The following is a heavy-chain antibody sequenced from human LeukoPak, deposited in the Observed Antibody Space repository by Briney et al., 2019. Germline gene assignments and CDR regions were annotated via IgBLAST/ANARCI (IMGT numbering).Heavy chain of an antibody. J-gene: IGHJ4*02. V-gene: IGHV4-39*07. Sequence: PSETLSLTCTVSGGSISSRSYYWGWIRQPPGKGLEWIGSMYYSGSTYYNPSLKSRVTISIDTSKNQFSLKLSSVTAADTAVYYCARDKGRTVSVGSSVWYLDYSDYWGQGTLVTVSS. CDR3: ARDKGRTVSVGSSVWYLDYSDY. CDR1: GGSISSRSYY. D-gene: IGHD6-19*01. CDR2: MYYSGST.